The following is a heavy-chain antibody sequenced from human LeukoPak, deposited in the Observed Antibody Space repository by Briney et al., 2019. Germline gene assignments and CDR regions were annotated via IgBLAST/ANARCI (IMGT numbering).Heavy chain of an antibody. D-gene: IGHD6-13*01. Sequence: GESLKISCKGSGYSFTSYWIGGVRQMPGKGLEWMGIIYPGDSDTRYSPSFQGQVTISADKSISTAYLQWSSLKASDTAMYYCARPLLGIFSSSWYLYYFDYWGQGTLVTVSS. CDR1: GYSFTSYW. V-gene: IGHV5-51*01. CDR3: ARPLLGIFSSSWYLYYFDY. J-gene: IGHJ4*02. CDR2: IYPGDSDT.